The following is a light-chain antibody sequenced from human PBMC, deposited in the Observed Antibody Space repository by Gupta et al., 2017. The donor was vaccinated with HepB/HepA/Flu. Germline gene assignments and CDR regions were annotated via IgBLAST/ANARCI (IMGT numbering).Light chain of an antibody. Sequence: QSVLTQPPSASATPGQRVTISCSGGTSNIGSNYVYWYQQLPGTAPKRLSDRNNQRPSGVPDRFSGSKSGTSASLAISGLRSEDEADYYCAAWDDSLSGVVFGGGTKLTVL. CDR3: AAWDDSLSGVV. CDR2: RNN. V-gene: IGLV1-47*01. CDR1: TSNIGSNY. J-gene: IGLJ2*01.